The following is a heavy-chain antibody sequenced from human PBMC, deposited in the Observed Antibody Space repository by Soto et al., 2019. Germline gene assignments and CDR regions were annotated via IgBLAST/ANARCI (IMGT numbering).Heavy chain of an antibody. CDR2: IYSGGST. Sequence: GGSLRLSCAASGFTVSSNYMSWVRQAPGKGLEWVSVIYSGGSTYYADSVKGRFTISRDNSKNTLYLQMNSLRAEDTAVYYCARVGGITMVRGGSLWFDPWGQGTLVTVS. CDR3: ARVGGITMVRGGSLWFDP. J-gene: IGHJ5*02. D-gene: IGHD3-10*01. V-gene: IGHV3-53*01. CDR1: GFTVSSNY.